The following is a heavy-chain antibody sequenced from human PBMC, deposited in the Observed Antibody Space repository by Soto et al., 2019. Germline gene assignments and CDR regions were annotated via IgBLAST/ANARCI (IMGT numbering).Heavy chain of an antibody. V-gene: IGHV6-1*01. CDR2: TFYRSQWYN. J-gene: IGHJ4*02. Sequence: SQTLSLTCVISGDSVSSNSATWNWIRQSPSRGLEWLGRTFYRSQWYNDYAMSMESRITVTPDTSKNQFSLHLNSVTPEDTAVYLCERARETNTPLSFDLWGQGTLVTVSS. CDR3: ERARETNTPLSFDL. CDR1: GDSVSSNSAT.